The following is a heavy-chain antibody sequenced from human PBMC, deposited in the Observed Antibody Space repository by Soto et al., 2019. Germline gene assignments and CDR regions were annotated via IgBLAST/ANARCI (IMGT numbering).Heavy chain of an antibody. J-gene: IGHJ6*02. CDR3: ASEYSDFWSGYDVGGMDV. D-gene: IGHD3-3*02. CDR2: TNPNSGGT. CDR1: GYTFTGYY. V-gene: IGHV1-2*02. Sequence: ASVKVSCKASGYTFTGYYMHWVRQAPRQVLEWMGWTNPNSGGTNYAQKFQGRVTMTRDTSISTACMSLSRLRSDDTAVYSCASEYSDFWSGYDVGGMDVSG.